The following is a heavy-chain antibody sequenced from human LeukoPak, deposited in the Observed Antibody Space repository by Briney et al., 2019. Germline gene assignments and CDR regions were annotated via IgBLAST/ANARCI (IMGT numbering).Heavy chain of an antibody. J-gene: IGHJ5*02. CDR2: IYYSGST. V-gene: IGHV4-39*01. CDR3: ARHAVIGATRWFDP. D-gene: IGHD1-26*01. Sequence: APETLSLTCTVSGGSISSSSYYWGWIRQPPGKGLEWIGSIYYSGSTYYNPSLKSRVTISVDTSKNQFSLELSSVTAADTAVYYCARHAVIGATRWFDPWGQGTLVTVSS. CDR1: GGSISSSSYY.